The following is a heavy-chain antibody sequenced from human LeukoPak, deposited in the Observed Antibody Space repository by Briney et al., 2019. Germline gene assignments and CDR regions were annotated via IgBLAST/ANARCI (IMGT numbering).Heavy chain of an antibody. Sequence: PSETLSLTCAVYGGSFSGYYWSWIRQSPGKGLEWIGEINHSGSTNYNPSLKSRVTISVDTSKNQFSLKLSSVTAADTAVYYCAREYCSSTSCYLYYMDVWGKGTTATVSS. CDR2: INHSGST. V-gene: IGHV4-34*01. CDR1: GGSFSGYY. J-gene: IGHJ6*03. D-gene: IGHD2-2*01. CDR3: AREYCSSTSCYLYYMDV.